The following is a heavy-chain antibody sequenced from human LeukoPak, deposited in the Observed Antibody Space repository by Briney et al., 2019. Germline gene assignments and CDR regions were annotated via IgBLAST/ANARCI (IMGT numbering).Heavy chain of an antibody. V-gene: IGHV3-21*01. CDR2: ISSSSSYI. J-gene: IGHJ4*02. D-gene: IGHD5-18*01. Sequence: PGGSLRLSCAASGFTFSSYSMNWVRQAPGKGLEWVSSISSSSSYIYYADSVKGRFTISRDNAKSSLYLQMNSLRAEDTAVYYCARASHVDTARVGYWGQGTLVTVSS. CDR1: GFTFSSYS. CDR3: ARASHVDTARVGY.